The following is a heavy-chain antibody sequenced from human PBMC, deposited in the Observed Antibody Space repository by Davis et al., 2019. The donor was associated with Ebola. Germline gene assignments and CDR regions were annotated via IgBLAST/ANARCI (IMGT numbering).Heavy chain of an antibody. CDR3: ARDFYDSSDYPSHYFDI. D-gene: IGHD3-22*01. CDR1: GGSVSSSA. CDR2: IIPIFGTS. V-gene: IGHV1-69*06. Sequence: SVKVSCKASGGSVSSSAISWVRQAPGQGLEWIGGIIPIFGTSKYAQRFQGRVTIAADKSTGITFMELSGLTSDDSAVYYCARDFYDSSDYPSHYFDIWGRGTLVTVSA. J-gene: IGHJ2*01.